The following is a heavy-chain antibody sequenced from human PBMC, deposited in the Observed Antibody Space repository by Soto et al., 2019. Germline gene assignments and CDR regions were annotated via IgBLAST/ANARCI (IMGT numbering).Heavy chain of an antibody. Sequence: ASVKVSCKASGYTFTSHYMHWVRQAPGQGLEWMGIINPSGGSTSYAQKFQGRVTMTRDTSTSTVYMELSSLRSEDTAVYYCARPYDYVWGSYRHYYYYGMDVWGQGTTVTVSS. V-gene: IGHV1-46*01. D-gene: IGHD3-16*02. CDR3: ARPYDYVWGSYRHYYYYGMDV. CDR1: GYTFTSHY. J-gene: IGHJ6*02. CDR2: INPSGGST.